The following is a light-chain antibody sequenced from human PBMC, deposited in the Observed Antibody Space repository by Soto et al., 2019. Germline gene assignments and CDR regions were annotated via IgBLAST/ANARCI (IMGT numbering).Light chain of an antibody. CDR3: MQSAHWPWT. J-gene: IGKJ1*01. V-gene: IGKV2-30*01. Sequence: DVVMTQSPLSLPVPLGQPASISCRSSQGLVLSDGNTYLSWFHQRPGQSPRRIIYTISDRASGVPDRISGSGSGTDFTLKISGLEDEDVCVYSCMQSAHWPWTVGPGTKVEV. CDR2: TIS. CDR1: QGLVLSDGNTY.